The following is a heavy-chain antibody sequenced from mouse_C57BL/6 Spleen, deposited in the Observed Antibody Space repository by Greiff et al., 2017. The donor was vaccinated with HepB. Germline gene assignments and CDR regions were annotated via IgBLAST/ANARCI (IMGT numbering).Heavy chain of an antibody. CDR1: GYTFTSYW. J-gene: IGHJ4*01. V-gene: IGHV1-55*01. D-gene: IGHD1-1*01. Sequence: QVQLQQPGAELVKPGASVKMSCKASGYTFTSYWITWVKQRPGQGLEWIGDIYPGSGSTNYNEKFKSKATLTVDTSSSTAYMQLSSLTSEDSAVYYCARSYYYGSSYAMDYWGQGASVTVSS. CDR3: ARSYYYGSSYAMDY. CDR2: IYPGSGST.